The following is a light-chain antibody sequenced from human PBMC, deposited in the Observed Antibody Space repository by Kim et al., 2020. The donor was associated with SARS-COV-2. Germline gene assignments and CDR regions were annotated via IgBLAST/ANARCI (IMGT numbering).Light chain of an antibody. CDR3: LQSYNSVWT. V-gene: IGKV1-6*01. J-gene: IGKJ1*01. CDR1: QSIRSE. Sequence: AIQMTQSPSSLSASVGDRVNITCRTTQSIRSELGWYQQKPGKAPKLLIYAASSLQGGVPSRFSGSGSDTDFTLTINSLQPEDFATYYCLQSYNSVWTFGQGTKVDIK. CDR2: AAS.